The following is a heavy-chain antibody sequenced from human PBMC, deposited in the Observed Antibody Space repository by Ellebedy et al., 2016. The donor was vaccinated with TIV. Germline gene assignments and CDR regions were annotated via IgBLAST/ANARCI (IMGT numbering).Heavy chain of an antibody. D-gene: IGHD6-13*01. Sequence: DSVKGRFTISRDNAKNSLYLQMNSLRAEDTAVYYCARDVGIAAAGRDYFDYWGQGTLVTVSS. J-gene: IGHJ4*02. V-gene: IGHV3-11*04. CDR3: ARDVGIAAAGRDYFDY.